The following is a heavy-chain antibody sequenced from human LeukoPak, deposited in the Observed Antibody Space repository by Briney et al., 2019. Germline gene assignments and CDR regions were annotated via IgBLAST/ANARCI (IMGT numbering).Heavy chain of an antibody. D-gene: IGHD3-10*01. Sequence: SETLSLTCTVSGGSISSYYWSWIRQPPGKGLEWIGYIYYSGSTNYNPSLKSRDTISVDTSKNQFSLKLSSVTAADTAVYYCAREGSGMAQIGAFDIWGQGTMVTVSS. V-gene: IGHV4-59*01. CDR2: IYYSGST. J-gene: IGHJ3*02. CDR1: GGSISSYY. CDR3: AREGSGMAQIGAFDI.